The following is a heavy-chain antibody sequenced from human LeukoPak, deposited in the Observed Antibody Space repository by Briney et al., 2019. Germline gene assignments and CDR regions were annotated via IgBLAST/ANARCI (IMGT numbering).Heavy chain of an antibody. J-gene: IGHJ5*02. CDR1: GYTFTSYG. V-gene: IGHV1-18*01. CDR2: ISAYNGNT. Sequence: PRASVKVSCKASGYTFTSYGISWVRQAPGQGLEWMGWISAYNGNTNYAQKLQGRVTMTTDTSTSTAYMELRSLRSDDTVVYYCAREGPTIFGVVNRFDPWGQGTLVTVSS. CDR3: AREGPTIFGVVNRFDP. D-gene: IGHD3-3*01.